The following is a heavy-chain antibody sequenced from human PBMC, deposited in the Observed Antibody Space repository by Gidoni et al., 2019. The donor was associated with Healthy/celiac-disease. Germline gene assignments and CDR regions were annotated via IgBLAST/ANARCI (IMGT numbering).Heavy chain of an antibody. J-gene: IGHJ4*02. CDR3: AKDAEQQLVPGY. CDR1: GFTFSSYG. CDR2: ISYDGSNK. D-gene: IGHD6-13*01. Sequence: QVQLVESGGGVVQPGRSLSLSCAASGFTFSSYGMHWVRQAPGKGLEWVAVISYDGSNKYYADSVKGRFTISRDNSKNTLYLQMNSLRAEDTAVYYCAKDAEQQLVPGYWGQGTLVTVSS. V-gene: IGHV3-30*18.